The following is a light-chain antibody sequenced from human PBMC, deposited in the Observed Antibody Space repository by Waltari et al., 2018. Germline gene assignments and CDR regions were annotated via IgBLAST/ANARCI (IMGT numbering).Light chain of an antibody. J-gene: IGLJ2*01. CDR2: DFS. V-gene: IGLV2-8*01. CDR3: NSYAGSNSVL. Sequence: QSALTQPASVSGSPGQSITISCTGPSSAVGGYNCVSWYQQHPGKAPKLMIYDFSKRPSGVPDRFSGSKSGNTAYLTVSGLQAEDEADYYCNSYAGSNSVLFGAGTKLTVL. CDR1: SSAVGGYNC.